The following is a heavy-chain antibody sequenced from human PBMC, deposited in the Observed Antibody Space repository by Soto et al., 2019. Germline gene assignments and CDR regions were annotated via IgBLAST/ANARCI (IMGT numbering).Heavy chain of an antibody. J-gene: IGHJ4*02. CDR3: AHGSLAAAGNVVIAIRGFDY. V-gene: IGHV2-5*02. Sequence: SGPTLVNPTQTLTLTCTFSGFSLSTSGVGVGWIRQPPGKALEWLALIYWDDDKRYSPSLKSRLTITKDTSKNQVVLTMTNMDPVDTATYYCAHGSLAAAGNVVIAIRGFDYWGQGTLVTVSS. CDR1: GFSLSTSGVG. CDR2: IYWDDDK. D-gene: IGHD2-21*01.